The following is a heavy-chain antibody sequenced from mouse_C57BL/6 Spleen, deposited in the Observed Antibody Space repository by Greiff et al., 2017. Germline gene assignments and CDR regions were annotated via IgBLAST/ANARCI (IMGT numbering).Heavy chain of an antibody. CDR3: ARERGRLPYYFDY. V-gene: IGHV2-9-1*01. CDR2: IWTGGGT. D-gene: IGHD3-3*01. Sequence: VQGVESGPGLVAPSQSLSITCTVSGFSLTSYAISWVRQPPGKGLEWLGVIWTGGGTNYNSALKSRLSISKDNSKSQVFLKMNSLQTDDTARDYCARERGRLPYYFDYWGQGTTLTVSS. J-gene: IGHJ2*01. CDR1: GFSLTSYA.